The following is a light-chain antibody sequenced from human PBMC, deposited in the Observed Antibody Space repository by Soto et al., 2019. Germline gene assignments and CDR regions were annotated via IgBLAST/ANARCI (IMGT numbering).Light chain of an antibody. CDR2: DVN. Sequence: QSALTQPASVSGSPGQSITISCTGTNSDIGGYDYVSWYQHHPGKAPRLLIYDVNNWPSGVSDRFSGSKSGNTASLTISGLQAEDEAVYYFSSYTPTTPVVFGGGTKVTV. CDR3: SSYTPTTPVV. V-gene: IGLV2-14*03. J-gene: IGLJ3*02. CDR1: NSDIGGYDY.